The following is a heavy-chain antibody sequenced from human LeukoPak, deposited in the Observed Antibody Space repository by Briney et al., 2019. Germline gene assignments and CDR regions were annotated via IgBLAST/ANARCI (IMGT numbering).Heavy chain of an antibody. CDR3: ARGRSSSWYSYYYYGMDV. J-gene: IGHJ6*02. V-gene: IGHV1-8*01. Sequence: ASVKVSCKASGGTFTSYDINWVRQATGQGLEWMGWMNPNSGNTGYAQKFQGRVTMTRNTSISTAYMELSSLRSEDTAVYYCARGRSSSWYSYYYYGMDVWGQGTTVTVSS. CDR2: MNPNSGNT. D-gene: IGHD6-13*01. CDR1: GGTFTSYD.